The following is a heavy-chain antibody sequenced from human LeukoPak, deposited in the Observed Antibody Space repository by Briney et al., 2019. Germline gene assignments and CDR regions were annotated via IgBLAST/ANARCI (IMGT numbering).Heavy chain of an antibody. V-gene: IGHV4-59*01. CDR3: ARRYRGFFDY. CDR1: GGSLSSYF. D-gene: IGHD3-16*02. J-gene: IGHJ4*02. CDR2: IYSSGST. Sequence: SETLSLTCTVSGGSLSSYFWSWIRLSPGKGLEWIGYIYSSGSTNYNPSLRSRVTISVDTSKRQFSLKVNSVTAADTAVYYCARRYRGFFDYWGQGILVTVSS.